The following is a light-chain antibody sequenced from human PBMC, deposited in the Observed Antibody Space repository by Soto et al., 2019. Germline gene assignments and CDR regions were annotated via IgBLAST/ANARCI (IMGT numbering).Light chain of an antibody. CDR2: GNT. CDR1: TSNIGAGYD. CDR3: QSYDSSLSASV. V-gene: IGLV1-40*01. J-gene: IGLJ2*01. Sequence: QSVLTQPPSVSGAPGQRVPISCSGSTSNIGAGYDVHWYQQLPGTAPKLLIYGNTNRPSGVPDRFSGSKSGTSASLAITGLQAEDEADYYCQSYDSSLSASVFGGGTKLTVL.